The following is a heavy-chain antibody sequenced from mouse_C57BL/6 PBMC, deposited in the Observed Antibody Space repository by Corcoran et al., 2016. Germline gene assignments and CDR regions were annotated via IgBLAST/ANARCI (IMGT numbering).Heavy chain of an antibody. J-gene: IGHJ2*01. CDR2: INPNNGGT. D-gene: IGHD2-4*01. V-gene: IGHV1-26*01. CDR3: ARTYYEEGGGYFDY. Sequence: EVQLQQSGPELVKPGASVKISCKASGYTFTDYYMNWVKQSHGKSLEWIGDINPNNGGTSYNQKFKGKATLTVDKSSSTAYMELRSLTSEDSAVYYCARTYYEEGGGYFDYWGQGTTLTVSS. CDR1: GYTFTDYY.